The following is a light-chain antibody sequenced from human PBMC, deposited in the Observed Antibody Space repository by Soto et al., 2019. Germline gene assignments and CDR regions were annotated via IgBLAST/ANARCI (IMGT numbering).Light chain of an antibody. CDR2: AAS. V-gene: IGKV1-27*01. CDR3: QKYNSAPLT. J-gene: IGKJ4*01. Sequence: DLQMTQSPSTLSGSVGYMVTITCRASQSISNYLAWYQQKPGKVPKLLIYAASTLQSGVPSRFSGSGSGTDFTLTISSLQPEDVATYYCQKYNSAPLTFGGGTKVDIK. CDR1: QSISNY.